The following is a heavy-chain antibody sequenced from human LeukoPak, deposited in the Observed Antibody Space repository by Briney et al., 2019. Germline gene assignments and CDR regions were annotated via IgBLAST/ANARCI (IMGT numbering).Heavy chain of an antibody. CDR3: ASHYTSSWYEMYY. CDR1: GYTFTDYY. D-gene: IGHD6-13*01. Sequence: GASVKVSCKASGYTFTDYYIHWVRQAPGQGLEWMGWINPSSGGTNYTQKFQDWVTMTRDTSISTAYMELSRLRSDDTAVYYCASHYTSSWYEMYYWGQGTLVTVSS. V-gene: IGHV1-2*04. J-gene: IGHJ4*02. CDR2: INPSSGGT.